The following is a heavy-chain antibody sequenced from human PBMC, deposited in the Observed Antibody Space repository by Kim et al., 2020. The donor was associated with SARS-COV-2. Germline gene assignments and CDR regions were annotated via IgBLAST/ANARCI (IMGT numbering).Heavy chain of an antibody. CDR1: GYTFTSYG. CDR3: ARDERTGTKYYYYYGMDV. CDR2: ISAYNGNT. V-gene: IGHV1-18*01. D-gene: IGHD1-7*01. Sequence: ASVKVSCKASGYTFTSYGISWVRQAPGQGLEWMGWISAYNGNTNYAQKLQGRVTMTTDTSTSTAYMELRSLRSDDTAVYYCARDERTGTKYYYYYGMDVWGQGTTVTVSS. J-gene: IGHJ6*02.